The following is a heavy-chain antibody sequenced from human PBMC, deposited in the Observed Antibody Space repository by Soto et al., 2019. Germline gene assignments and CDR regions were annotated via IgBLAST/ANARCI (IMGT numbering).Heavy chain of an antibody. D-gene: IGHD5-18*01. J-gene: IGHJ4*02. V-gene: IGHV4-59*01. CDR3: TRGSGVGVWGNGYGCFDS. CDR1: GGSISSYY. Sequence: PSETLSLTCTVSGGSISSYYWSWIRQTPGKGLEWIGYIHDSGTNYNPSLKSRVTISVDTSKKQFSLKLNSVTAADTAVYYCTRGSGVGVWGNGYGCFDSWGQGALVTVSS. CDR2: IHDSGT.